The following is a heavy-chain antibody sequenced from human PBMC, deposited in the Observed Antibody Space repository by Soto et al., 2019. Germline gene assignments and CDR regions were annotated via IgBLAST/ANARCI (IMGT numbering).Heavy chain of an antibody. Sequence: SETLSLTCAVSGGSISSGDYSWSWIRQPPGKGLEWIGNMFHGGSTDYNPSLRARVTMSVDRSKNQFSLKLSSVTAADTAVYYCARTVTTYPSYFDYWGQGTLVTSPQ. V-gene: IGHV4-30-2*01. D-gene: IGHD4-17*01. CDR1: GGSISSGDYS. CDR2: MFHGGST. CDR3: ARTVTTYPSYFDY. J-gene: IGHJ4*02.